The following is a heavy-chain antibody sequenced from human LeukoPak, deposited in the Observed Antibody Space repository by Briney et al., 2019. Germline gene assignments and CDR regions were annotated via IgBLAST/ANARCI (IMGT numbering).Heavy chain of an antibody. J-gene: IGHJ3*02. CDR3: AREPPSDYYDSSGYPRAAVAFDI. D-gene: IGHD3-22*01. Sequence: PGGSLRLSCAASGFTFSSYWMSWVRQAPGKGLEWVANIKQDGSEKYYVDSVKGRFTISRDNAKNSLYLQMDSLRAEDTAVYYCAREPPSDYYDSSGYPRAAVAFDIWGQGTMVTVSS. CDR1: GFTFSSYW. V-gene: IGHV3-7*01. CDR2: IKQDGSEK.